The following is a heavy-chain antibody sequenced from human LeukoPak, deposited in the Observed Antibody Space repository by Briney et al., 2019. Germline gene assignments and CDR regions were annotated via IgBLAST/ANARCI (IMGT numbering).Heavy chain of an antibody. CDR3: ARDLDIVVVAAALRHYGLDV. D-gene: IGHD2-15*01. CDR1: GYTFTSYG. CDR2: ISPFNGNT. J-gene: IGHJ6*02. Sequence: ASVKVSCKASGYTFTSYGISWVRQAPGQGLEWMGWISPFNGNTNYAQKLQGRVTMTTDTSTSTVYMERRSLRSDDTAVYYCARDLDIVVVAAALRHYGLDVWGQGTTVTVSS. V-gene: IGHV1-18*01.